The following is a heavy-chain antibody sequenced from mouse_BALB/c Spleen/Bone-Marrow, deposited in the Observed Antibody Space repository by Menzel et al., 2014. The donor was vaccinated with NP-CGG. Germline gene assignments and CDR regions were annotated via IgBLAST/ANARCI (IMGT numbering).Heavy chain of an antibody. CDR1: GFNIKDTY. CDR2: IDPANGNT. CDR3: ARQEFAIYWYFDV. D-gene: IGHD1-3*01. V-gene: IGHV14-3*02. Sequence: EVNLVESGAELVKPGASVKLSCSASGFNIKDTYMHWVKQRPEQGLEWIGRIDPANGNTKYDPKFQDKATITADTSSNTVDLQLSSLTFEDTAVYYCARQEFAIYWYFDVWGAGTTVTVSS. J-gene: IGHJ1*01.